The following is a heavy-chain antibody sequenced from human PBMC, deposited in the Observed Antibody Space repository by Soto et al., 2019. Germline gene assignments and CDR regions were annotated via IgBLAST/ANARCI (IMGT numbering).Heavy chain of an antibody. D-gene: IGHD5-18*01. Sequence: PSETLSLTCTVSGGSISSYYWSWIRKNPGKGLEWIGYIYYSGSTNYNPSLKSRVTISVDTSKNQFSLKLSSVTAADTAVYYCARVRGYSYGYGLFDYWGQGTLVTVSS. V-gene: IGHV4-59*01. CDR3: ARVRGYSYGYGLFDY. J-gene: IGHJ4*02. CDR2: IYYSGST. CDR1: GGSISSYY.